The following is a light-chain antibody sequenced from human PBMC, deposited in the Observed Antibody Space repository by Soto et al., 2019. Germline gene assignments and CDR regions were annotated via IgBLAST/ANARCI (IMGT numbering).Light chain of an antibody. CDR3: QQYNDWPHT. J-gene: IGKJ4*01. V-gene: IGKV3-15*01. CDR2: GAS. Sequence: EVVMTQSPATLSVSPGERATLSCRASQSVRSHLAWYQQKPGQAPSLLIFGASTRATGVPARFSGSESGTEFTLTISSLQSEDVAVYFCQQYNDWPHTFGGGTKVEIK. CDR1: QSVRSH.